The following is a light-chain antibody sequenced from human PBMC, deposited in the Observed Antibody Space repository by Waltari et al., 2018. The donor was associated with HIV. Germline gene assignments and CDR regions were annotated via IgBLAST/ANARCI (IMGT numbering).Light chain of an antibody. CDR3: AAWDDSLSGWV. CDR2: RNN. Sequence: QSVLTQPPSTSGTPGQRFILSCSGTSSNIGSNDVYWSQQLPGTAPKLLIYRNNQRPPGVPDRFSGSKSGTSASLAISGLRSEDEADYYCAAWDDSLSGWVFGGGTKLTVL. V-gene: IGLV1-47*01. CDR1: SSNIGSND. J-gene: IGLJ3*02.